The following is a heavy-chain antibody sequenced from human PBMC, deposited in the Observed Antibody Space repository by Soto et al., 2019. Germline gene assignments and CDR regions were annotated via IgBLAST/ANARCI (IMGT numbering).Heavy chain of an antibody. Sequence: PGGSLRLSCGASGFDFGNYWVHWVRQAPGKGLVWVSRINGDGSDIKYADSVKGRFTISRDNAKNTVYLQMNSLRADDTAVYYCARDQATGDWFDAWGQGALVTVS. D-gene: IGHD5-12*01. CDR2: INGDGSDI. CDR1: GFDFGNYW. V-gene: IGHV3-74*03. CDR3: ARDQATGDWFDA. J-gene: IGHJ5*02.